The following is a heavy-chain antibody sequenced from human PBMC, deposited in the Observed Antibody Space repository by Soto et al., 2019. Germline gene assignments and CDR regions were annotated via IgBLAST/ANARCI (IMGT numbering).Heavy chain of an antibody. V-gene: IGHV1-69*13. D-gene: IGHD3-10*01. CDR3: ARAAPTGISLVHYYYYGMDV. Sequence: SVKVSCKASGGTFSSYAISWVRQAPGQGLEWMGGIIPIFGTANYAQKFQGRVTITADESTSTAYMELSSLRSEDTAVYYCARAAPTGISLVHYYYYGMDVWGQGTTVPVSS. J-gene: IGHJ6*02. CDR1: GGTFSSYA. CDR2: IIPIFGTA.